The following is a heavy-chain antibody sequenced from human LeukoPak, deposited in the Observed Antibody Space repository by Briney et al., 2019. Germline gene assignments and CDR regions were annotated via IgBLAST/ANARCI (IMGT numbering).Heavy chain of an antibody. D-gene: IGHD3-22*01. CDR1: GGSISSSNW. CDR2: INHSGST. J-gene: IGHJ4*02. CDR3: ARGGVIVVAPFDY. V-gene: IGHV4-4*02. Sequence: SETLSLTCAVSGGSISSSNWWSWVRQPPGKGLEWIGEINHSGSTNYNPSLKSRVTISVDTSKNQFSLKLSSVAAADTAVYYCARGGVIVVAPFDYWGQGTLVTVSS.